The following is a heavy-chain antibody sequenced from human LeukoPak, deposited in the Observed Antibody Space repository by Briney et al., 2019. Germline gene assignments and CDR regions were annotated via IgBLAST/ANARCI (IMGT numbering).Heavy chain of an antibody. V-gene: IGHV4-4*02. Sequence: SKTLSLTCTVSGGSISSRNWWSWVRQPPGKGLEWIGEMYHSGSINYNPSLKSRVTISVDISKNQFSLRLNSVTAADTAVYYCARDLGSAQPGFWGQGTLVTVSS. CDR2: MYHSGSI. J-gene: IGHJ4*02. CDR1: GGSISSRNW. CDR3: ARDLGSAQPGF. D-gene: IGHD6-25*01.